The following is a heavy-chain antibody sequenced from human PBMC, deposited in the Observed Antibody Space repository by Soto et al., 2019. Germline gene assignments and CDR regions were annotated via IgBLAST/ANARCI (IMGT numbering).Heavy chain of an antibody. CDR3: AHSDPEGWALEY. Sequence: QITLKESGPTLVSPTQTLTLTCTVSGFSLSTSGVGVAWIRQPPGKALEWLGIIYWDDDEGYSPSLRSRLTITKDTSLNQVVLRMTNMDPLDTATYYCAHSDPEGWALEYWGQGLLVTVSS. J-gene: IGHJ4*02. CDR2: IYWDDDE. CDR1: GFSLSTSGVG. V-gene: IGHV2-5*02.